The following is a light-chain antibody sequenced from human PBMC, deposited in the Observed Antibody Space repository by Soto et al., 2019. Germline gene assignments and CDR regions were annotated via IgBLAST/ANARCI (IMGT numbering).Light chain of an antibody. V-gene: IGKV1-9*01. CDR3: QQLNSYPPEFT. Sequence: IQLTQSPSSLSASVGDRVTITCRASQGISSYLAWYQQKPGKAPKLLIYAASTLQSGVPSRFSGSGSGTDFTLTISSLQPEDVATYYCQQLNSYPPEFTFGPGTKVDIK. J-gene: IGKJ3*01. CDR2: AAS. CDR1: QGISSY.